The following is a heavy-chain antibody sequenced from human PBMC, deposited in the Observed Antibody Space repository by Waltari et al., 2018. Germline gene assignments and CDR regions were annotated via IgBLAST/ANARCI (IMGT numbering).Heavy chain of an antibody. J-gene: IGHJ4*02. CDR3: AAYSGSWY. CDR1: GFIFSNYW. D-gene: IGHD6-13*01. CDR2: IKTDVSTT. V-gene: IGHV3-74*01. Sequence: EVQLVESGGGLVQPGGSLRLSCAASGFIFSNYWMHWLRQAPGKGPVGVSQIKTDVSTTRYTDSVEGRFTSSRDNARNMLYLQMNSLRAEDTALYYCAAYSGSWYWGQGTLVTVSS.